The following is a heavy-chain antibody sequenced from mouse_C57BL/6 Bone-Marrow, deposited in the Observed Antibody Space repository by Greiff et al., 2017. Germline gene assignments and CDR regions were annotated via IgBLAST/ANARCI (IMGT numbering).Heavy chain of an antibody. CDR2: IHPSDSDT. V-gene: IGHV1-74*01. D-gene: IGHD2-3*01. CDR1: GYTFTSYW. Sequence: QVQLQQPGAELVKPGASVKVSCKASGYTFTSYWMHWVKQRPGQGLEWIGRIHPSDSDTNYNQKFKGKATLPVDKSSSTAYMQLSSLTSKDAAVYYCAIGRWNAYWGQGTLVTVSA. CDR3: AIGRWNAY. J-gene: IGHJ3*01.